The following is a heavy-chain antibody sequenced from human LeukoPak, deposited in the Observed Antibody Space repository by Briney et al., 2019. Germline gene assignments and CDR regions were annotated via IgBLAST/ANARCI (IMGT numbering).Heavy chain of an antibody. V-gene: IGHV4-59*08. CDR1: GGSISSYY. CDR3: ARHGDVRGVIYLIDY. CDR2: IHDSGSS. Sequence: SETLSLTCTVSGGSISSYYWSWIRQPPGKGLEWIGYIHDSGSSSYNPSLKSRVTISVDMSKNQFSLRLASVTAADTAVYYCARHGDVRGVIYLIDYWGQGTLVAVSS. D-gene: IGHD3-10*02. J-gene: IGHJ4*02.